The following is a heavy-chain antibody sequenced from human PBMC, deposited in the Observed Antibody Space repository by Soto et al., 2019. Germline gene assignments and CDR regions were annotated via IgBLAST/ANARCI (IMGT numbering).Heavy chain of an antibody. Sequence: SETLSLTCTVSGGSISSGDYYWSWIRQPPGKGLEWIGYIYYSGSTYYNPSLKSRVTISVDTSKNQFSLKLSSVTAADTAVYYCARDDRARRRFDYYYGMDVWGQGTTVTVSS. CDR2: IYYSGST. CDR1: GGSISSGDYY. V-gene: IGHV4-30-4*01. J-gene: IGHJ6*02. D-gene: IGHD3-22*01. CDR3: ARDDRARRRFDYYYGMDV.